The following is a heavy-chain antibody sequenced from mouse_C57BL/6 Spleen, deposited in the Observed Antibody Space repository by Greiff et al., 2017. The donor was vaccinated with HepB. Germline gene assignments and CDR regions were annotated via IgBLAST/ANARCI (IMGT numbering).Heavy chain of an antibody. Sequence: VQLKESGPELVKPGASVKISCKASGYSFTGYYMNWVKQSPEKSLEWIGEINPSTGGTTYNQKFKAKATLTVDKSSSTAYMQLKSLTSEDSAVYYCARRARGYAMDYWGQGTSVTVSS. CDR1: GYSFTGYY. J-gene: IGHJ4*01. CDR3: ARRARGYAMDY. CDR2: INPSTGGT. D-gene: IGHD3-1*01. V-gene: IGHV1-42*01.